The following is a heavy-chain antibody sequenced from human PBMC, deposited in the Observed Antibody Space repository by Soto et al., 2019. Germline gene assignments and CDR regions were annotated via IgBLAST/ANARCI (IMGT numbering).Heavy chain of an antibody. CDR1: GFTVSSNY. Sequence: EVQLVESGGGLIQPGGSLRLSCAASGFTVSSNYMSWVRQAPGKGLEWVSVIYSGGSTYYADSVKGRFTISRDNSKNTLYLQMNSLRAEDTAVYYCASATSGAIVGAEGGFDYWGQGTLVTVSS. D-gene: IGHD1-26*01. V-gene: IGHV3-53*01. J-gene: IGHJ4*02. CDR2: IYSGGST. CDR3: ASATSGAIVGAEGGFDY.